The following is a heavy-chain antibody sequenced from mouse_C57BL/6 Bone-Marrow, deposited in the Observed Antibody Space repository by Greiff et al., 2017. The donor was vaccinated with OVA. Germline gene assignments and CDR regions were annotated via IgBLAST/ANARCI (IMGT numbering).Heavy chain of an antibody. V-gene: IGHV1-76*01. CDR2: IYPGSGNT. D-gene: IGHD2-4*01. J-gene: IGHJ4*01. CDR1: GYTFTDYY. CDR3: ARKIYDYAHYYAMDY. Sequence: VKLVESGAELVRPGASVKLSCKASGYTFTDYYINWVKQRPGQGLEWIARIYPGSGNTYYNEKFKGKATLTAEKSSSTAYMQLSSLTSEDSAVYFCARKIYDYAHYYAMDYWGQGTSVTVSS.